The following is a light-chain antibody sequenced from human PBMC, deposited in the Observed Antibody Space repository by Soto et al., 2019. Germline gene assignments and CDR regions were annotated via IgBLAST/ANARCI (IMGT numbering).Light chain of an antibody. CDR3: SSYTTISPYAV. CDR1: SRDVGGYNY. V-gene: IGLV2-14*01. Sequence: QSVLTQPASVSGSPGQSITISCTGTSRDVGGYNYVSWYQQHPGKAPKLMIYDVSNRPSGVSNRFSGSKSGNSASLPISGLQAEDEADYYYSSYTTISPYAVFGGGTKVTVL. J-gene: IGLJ2*01. CDR2: DVS.